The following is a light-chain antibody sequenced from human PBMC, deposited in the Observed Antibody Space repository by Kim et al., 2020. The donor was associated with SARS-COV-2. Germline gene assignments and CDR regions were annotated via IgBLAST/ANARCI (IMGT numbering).Light chain of an antibody. Sequence: AIRITQFPSSLSASTGDRVTITCRASQGISSYLAWYQQKPGKAPKLLIYAASTLQSGVPSRFSGSGSGTDFTLTISCLQSEDFATYYCQQYYSYPTFGQGTRLEIK. CDR2: AAS. CDR1: QGISSY. J-gene: IGKJ5*01. V-gene: IGKV1-8*01. CDR3: QQYYSYPT.